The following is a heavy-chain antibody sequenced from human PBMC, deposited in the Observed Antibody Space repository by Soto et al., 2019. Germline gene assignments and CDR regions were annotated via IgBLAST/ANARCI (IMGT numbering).Heavy chain of an antibody. Sequence: SETLSLTCTVSGSSISSGGYYWSWIRQHPGKGLEWIGYIYYSGSTYYNPSLKSRVTISVDTSKNQFSLKLSSVTAADTAVYYFAASCVGCGGFNYYGMDVWGQGTTVTVSS. CDR3: AASCVGCGGFNYYGMDV. J-gene: IGHJ6*02. V-gene: IGHV4-31*03. CDR2: IYYSGST. D-gene: IGHD2-21*01. CDR1: GSSISSGGYY.